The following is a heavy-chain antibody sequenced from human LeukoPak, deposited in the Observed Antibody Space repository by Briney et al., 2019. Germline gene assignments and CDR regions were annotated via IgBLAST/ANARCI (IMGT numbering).Heavy chain of an antibody. J-gene: IGHJ5*02. CDR3: ARRVTGITVAGTVAWFDL. CDR2: INPNSGGT. Sequence: ASVKVSYKASGYTFTVSYIHWVPQAPGQGLEWMGWINPNSGGTNYAQKFQGRVTMTRDTSISTAYMELSRLRSDDTAVYYCARRVTGITVAGTVAWFDLWGQGTLVTVS. D-gene: IGHD6-19*01. V-gene: IGHV1-2*02. CDR1: GYTFTVSY.